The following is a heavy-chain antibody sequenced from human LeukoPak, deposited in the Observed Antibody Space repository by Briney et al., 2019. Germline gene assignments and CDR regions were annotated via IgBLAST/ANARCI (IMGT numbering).Heavy chain of an antibody. CDR1: GYTFTGYY. CDR2: INPNSGGT. CDR3: ARAGDYDFWSGYYTVPDY. D-gene: IGHD3-3*01. J-gene: IGHJ4*02. Sequence: ASVKVSCKASGYTFTGYYMHWVRQAPGQGLEWMGWINPNSGGTNYAQKFQGRVTMTRDTSISTAYMELSRLRSDDTAVYYCARAGDYDFWSGYYTVPDYWGQGTPVTVSS. V-gene: IGHV1-2*02.